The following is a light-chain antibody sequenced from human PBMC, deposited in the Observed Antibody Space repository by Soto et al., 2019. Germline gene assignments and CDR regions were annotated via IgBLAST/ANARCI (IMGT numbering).Light chain of an antibody. Sequence: EIVLTQSPGTLSLSPGERATLSCRASQSVISTYLAWYQQKPGQAPRLLIYGASTRATGIPDRFSGSGSGTHFTLTVSRLEPEDFAVYYCQYYDTSPTWTFGQGTKVEI. CDR1: QSVISTY. J-gene: IGKJ1*01. CDR2: GAS. V-gene: IGKV3-20*01. CDR3: QYYDTSPTWT.